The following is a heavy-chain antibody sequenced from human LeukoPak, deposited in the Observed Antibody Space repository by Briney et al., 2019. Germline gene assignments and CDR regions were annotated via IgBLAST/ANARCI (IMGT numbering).Heavy chain of an antibody. J-gene: IGHJ4*02. D-gene: IGHD6-19*01. CDR3: VTKQWRAPPPDS. CDR1: GFTFSKYW. CDR2: INTDGTVT. Sequence: GGSLRLSCAAAGFTFSKYWMLWVRQAPGKGLESVSRINTDGTVTTYADSVKGRFTVSRDNADNTMFLQMNSVRDEDTAVYYCVTKQWRAPPPDSWGQGTPVTVSS. V-gene: IGHV3-74*01.